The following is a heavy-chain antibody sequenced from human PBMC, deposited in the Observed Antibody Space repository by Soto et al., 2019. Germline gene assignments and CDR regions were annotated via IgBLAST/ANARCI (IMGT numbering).Heavy chain of an antibody. Sequence: PSETLSLTCAVYGGSFSGYYWSWIRQPPGKGLEWIGEINHSGSTNYNPSLKSRVTISVDTSKNQFSLKLSSVTAADTAVYYCARGHGITMMVVVLGHWFDPWGQGTLVTVSS. V-gene: IGHV4-34*01. J-gene: IGHJ5*02. D-gene: IGHD3-22*01. CDR3: ARGHGITMMVVVLGHWFDP. CDR2: INHSGST. CDR1: GGSFSGYY.